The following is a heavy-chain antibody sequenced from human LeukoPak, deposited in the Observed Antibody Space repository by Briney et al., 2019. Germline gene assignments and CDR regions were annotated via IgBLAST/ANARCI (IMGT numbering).Heavy chain of an antibody. Sequence: PWETLSLTCTVPGDSISTYYWTWIRQPPGKGLEWIGYISDSGSTNYNPSLKSRVTISVDTSKNQFSLKLNSVTAADTAVYYCARHRPGRAYNWFDPWGQGTLVTVSS. CDR2: ISDSGST. J-gene: IGHJ5*02. V-gene: IGHV4-59*08. D-gene: IGHD1-1*01. CDR1: GDSISTYY. CDR3: ARHRPGRAYNWFDP.